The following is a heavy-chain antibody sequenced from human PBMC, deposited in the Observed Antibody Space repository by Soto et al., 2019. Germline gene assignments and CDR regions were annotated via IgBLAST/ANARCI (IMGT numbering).Heavy chain of an antibody. CDR1: GYTFTSYA. V-gene: IGHV1-3*01. J-gene: IGHJ4*02. CDR3: ASPMNCSGGSCYFSYFDY. CDR2: INAGNGNT. D-gene: IGHD2-15*01. Sequence: ASVKVSCKASGYTFTSYAMHWVRQAPGQRLEWMGWINAGNGNTKYSQKFQGRVTITRDTSASTAYMELSSLRSEDTAVYYCASPMNCSGGSCYFSYFDYWGQGTLVTVSS.